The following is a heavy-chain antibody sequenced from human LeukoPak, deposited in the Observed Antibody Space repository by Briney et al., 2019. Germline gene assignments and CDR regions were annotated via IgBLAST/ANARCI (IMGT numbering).Heavy chain of an antibody. J-gene: IGHJ4*02. D-gene: IGHD1-26*01. CDR1: GFSFSSYT. CDR3: ARVKELYRDY. V-gene: IGHV3-21*01. Sequence: PGGSLRLSCAASGFSFSSYTMNWVRQAPGKGLEWVSSISSSSTYIFYADSMKGRFTISRDNAKNSLYLQMNSLRAEDTAVYYCARVKELYRDYWGQETLVTVSS. CDR2: ISSSSTYI.